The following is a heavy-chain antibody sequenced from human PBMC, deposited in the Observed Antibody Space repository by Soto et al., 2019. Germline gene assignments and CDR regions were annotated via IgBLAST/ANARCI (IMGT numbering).Heavy chain of an antibody. Sequence: QVTLKESGPVLVKPTETLTLTCTVSGFSLSNARMGVSWIRQPPGKALEWLAHIFSNDEKSYSTSLKSRLTISKDTSKSQVVLTMTHMDPVDTATYYCARIPARYYDSSGYYRAAFDIWGQGTMVTVSS. J-gene: IGHJ3*02. CDR2: IFSNDEK. V-gene: IGHV2-26*01. CDR3: ARIPARYYDSSGYYRAAFDI. CDR1: GFSLSNARMG. D-gene: IGHD3-22*01.